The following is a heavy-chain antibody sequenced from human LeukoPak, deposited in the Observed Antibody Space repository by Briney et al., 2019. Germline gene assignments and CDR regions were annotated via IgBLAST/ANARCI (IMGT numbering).Heavy chain of an antibody. J-gene: IGHJ3*02. CDR2: ISRASESI. D-gene: IGHD2-15*01. CDR1: GFTFNTYS. Sequence: GGSLRLSCAASGFTFNTYSMSWVRQAPGKGLEWVSIISRASESIFYADSVKGRFTISRDNAKNTLYLQMNSLRAEDTAVYYCARGRLGYCSGGSCYSDQDRAFDIWGQGTMVTVSS. V-gene: IGHV3-21*01. CDR3: ARGRLGYCSGGSCYSDQDRAFDI.